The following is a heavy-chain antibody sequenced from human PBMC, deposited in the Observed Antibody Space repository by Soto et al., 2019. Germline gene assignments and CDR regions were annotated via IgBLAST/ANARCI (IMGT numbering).Heavy chain of an antibody. CDR1: GCTFSGVD. V-gene: IGHV3-13*01. Sequence: PGGSLRLSCESSGCTFSGVDMHWIRQPTGKGLEWVSSIGTAGDTYYAVSVKGRFTISRDNAKNSLSLQMNSLRAGDMAVYFCAKSEEIGTHFFDSWGQGTLVTVSS. J-gene: IGHJ4*02. D-gene: IGHD6-13*01. CDR3: AKSEEIGTHFFDS. CDR2: IGTAGDT.